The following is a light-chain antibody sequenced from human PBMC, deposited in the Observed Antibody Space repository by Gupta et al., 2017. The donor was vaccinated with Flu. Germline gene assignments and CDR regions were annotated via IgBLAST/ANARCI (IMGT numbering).Light chain of an antibody. CDR2: DVT. J-gene: IGLJ3*02. CDR1: SSEVGGYNY. CDR3: ASSTTTSTWV. Sequence: QSALTQPASVSGSPGQSITLSCTGTSSEVGGYNYVSWYQQHPGKAPELMMYDVTDRPSGVSDRVSGSKSGNTASLTISGLQAEDEADYFCASSTTTSTWVFGGGTKVTGL. V-gene: IGLV2-14*03.